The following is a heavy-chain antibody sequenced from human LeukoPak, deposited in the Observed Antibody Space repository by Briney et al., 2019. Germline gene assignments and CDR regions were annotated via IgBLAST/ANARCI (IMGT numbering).Heavy chain of an antibody. J-gene: IGHJ5*02. CDR2: ISGSGGNT. D-gene: IGHD3-22*01. V-gene: IGHV3-23*01. CDR1: GFTFSDYA. CDR3: AKGDSGHYYDSSGYLNWFDP. Sequence: GGSLRISCAASGFTFSDYAMNWVRQAPGKGLEWVSAISGSGGNTYYADSVKGRFTISRDNSKNTLYLQMNSLRAEDTAVYYCAKGDSGHYYDSSGYLNWFDPWGQGTLVTVSS.